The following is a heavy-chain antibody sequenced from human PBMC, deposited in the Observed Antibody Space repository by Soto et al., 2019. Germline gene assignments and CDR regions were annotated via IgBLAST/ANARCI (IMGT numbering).Heavy chain of an antibody. V-gene: IGHV1-2*02. Sequence: ASVKVSCKASGYTFTGYYMHWVRQAPGQGLEWMGWINPNSGGTNYAQKFQGRVTMTRDTSISTAYMGLSRLRSDDTAVYYCASTSSSPAYYYYGMDVWGQGTTVTVSS. CDR1: GYTFTGYY. D-gene: IGHD6-6*01. CDR3: ASTSSSPAYYYYGMDV. CDR2: INPNSGGT. J-gene: IGHJ6*02.